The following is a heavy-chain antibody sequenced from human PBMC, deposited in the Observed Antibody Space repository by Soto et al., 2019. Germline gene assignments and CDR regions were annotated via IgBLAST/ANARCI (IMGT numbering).Heavy chain of an antibody. CDR2: ISAYNGNT. J-gene: IGHJ4*02. CDR3: ARDHFRHYDISHAFDY. V-gene: IGHV1-18*01. D-gene: IGHD3-9*01. Sequence: ASVKVSCKASGYTFTSYGISWVRQAPGQGLEWMGWISAYNGNTNYAQKLQGRVTMTTDTSTSTAYMELRSLRSDDTAVYYCARDHFRHYDISHAFDYWGQGTLVTVSS. CDR1: GYTFTSYG.